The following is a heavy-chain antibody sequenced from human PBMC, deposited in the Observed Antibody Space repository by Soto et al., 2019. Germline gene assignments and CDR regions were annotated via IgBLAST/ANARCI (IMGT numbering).Heavy chain of an antibody. CDR2: VHFSGST. Sequence: PSETLSLTCAVSGGSVSSDDYYWSWIRQPPGKGLQWIGYVHFSGSTNYIPSLKSRLTTSVDTSTNQFSMRLTSVTAADTAVYYCARRYGASFDYWGQGTLVTVSS. CDR1: GGSVSSDDYY. CDR3: ARRYGASFDY. J-gene: IGHJ4*02. D-gene: IGHD4-17*01. V-gene: IGHV4-61*08.